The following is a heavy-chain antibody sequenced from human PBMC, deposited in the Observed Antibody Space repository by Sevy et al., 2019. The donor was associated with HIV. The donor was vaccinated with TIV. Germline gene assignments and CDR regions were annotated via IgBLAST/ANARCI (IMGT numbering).Heavy chain of an antibody. J-gene: IGHJ5*02. V-gene: IGHV1-69*06. CDR3: ARDVGYYDFWSGYLEGYNWFDP. D-gene: IGHD3-3*01. CDR1: GGTFSSYA. CDR2: IIPIFGTA. Sequence: ASVKVSCKASGGTFSSYAISWVRQAPGQGLEWMGGIIPIFGTANYAQKFQGRVTITADKSTSTAYMELSSPRSEDTAVYYCARDVGYYDFWSGYLEGYNWFDPWGQGTLVTVSS.